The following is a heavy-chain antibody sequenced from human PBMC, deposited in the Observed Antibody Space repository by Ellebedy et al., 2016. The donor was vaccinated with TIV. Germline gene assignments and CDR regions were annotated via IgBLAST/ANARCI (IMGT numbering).Heavy chain of an antibody. CDR1: GFTFSSYD. V-gene: IGHV3-23*01. J-gene: IGHJ5*02. CDR3: AKAYSSGYYVGWFDP. D-gene: IGHD6-19*01. Sequence: GESLKISCAASGFTFSSYDMSWVRQAPGKGLEWVSAISDGARYTYYADSVKGRFTISRDNSRNTLSLQMNSLRAEDTAVYYCAKAYSSGYYVGWFDPWGQGTLVTVSS. CDR2: ISDGARYT.